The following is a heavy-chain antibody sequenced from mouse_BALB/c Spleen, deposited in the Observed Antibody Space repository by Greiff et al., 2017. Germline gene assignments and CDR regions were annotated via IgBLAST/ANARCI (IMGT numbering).Heavy chain of an antibody. D-gene: IGHD2-3*01. CDR2: ISYSGST. Sequence: EVKLQESGPGLVKPSQSLSLTCTVTGYSITSDYAWNWIRQFPGNKLEWMGYISYSGSTSYNPSLKSRISITRDTSKNQFFLQLNSVTTEDTATYYCARPDDGFRYFDVWGAGTTVTVSS. V-gene: IGHV3-2*02. CDR1: GYSITSDYA. CDR3: ARPDDGFRYFDV. J-gene: IGHJ1*01.